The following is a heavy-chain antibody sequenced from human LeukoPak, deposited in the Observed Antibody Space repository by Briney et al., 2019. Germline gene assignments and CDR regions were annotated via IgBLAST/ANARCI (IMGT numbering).Heavy chain of an antibody. D-gene: IGHD1-26*01. J-gene: IGHJ3*02. V-gene: IGHV1-2*02. CDR1: GYTFTCYY. CDR3: ARDRGSVLSHGAFDI. Sequence: ASVKVSCKASGYTFTCYYMHWVRQAPGQGLEWMGWINPNSGGTNYEQKVQGRVTMTRDTSISTAYMELSRLRSDDTAVYYCARDRGSVLSHGAFDIWGQGTMVTVSS. CDR2: INPNSGGT.